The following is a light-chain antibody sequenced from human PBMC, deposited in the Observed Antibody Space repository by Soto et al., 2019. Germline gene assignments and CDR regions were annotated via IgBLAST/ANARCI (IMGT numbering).Light chain of an antibody. CDR2: EVT. CDR3: SSYTSRDTRV. Sequence: QSALTQPASMSGSPGQSITISCTGTSSDVGGYNFVSWYQQHPDKAPKLMLYEVTKRPSGVSDRFSGSKSGNTASLTISGLQTEDEADHYCSSYTSRDTRVFGTGTKVTVL. V-gene: IGLV2-14*01. J-gene: IGLJ1*01. CDR1: SSDVGGYNF.